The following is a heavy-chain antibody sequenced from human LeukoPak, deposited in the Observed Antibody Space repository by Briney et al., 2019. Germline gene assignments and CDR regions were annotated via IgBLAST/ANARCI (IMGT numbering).Heavy chain of an antibody. Sequence: GGSVTLSCAASGFPFSDYYMSWIRQAPGKGLAWVSYISSSGSTIYYADSVKGRFTISRDNAKNSLYLQMNSLRAEDTAVYYCARAASGTTGPYYYYYYMDVWGKGTTVTVSS. CDR3: ARAASGTTGPYYYYYYMDV. V-gene: IGHV3-11*04. CDR1: GFPFSDYY. J-gene: IGHJ6*03. CDR2: ISSSGSTI. D-gene: IGHD1-1*01.